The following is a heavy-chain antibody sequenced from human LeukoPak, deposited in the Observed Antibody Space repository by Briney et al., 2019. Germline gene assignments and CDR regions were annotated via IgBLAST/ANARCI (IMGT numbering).Heavy chain of an antibody. D-gene: IGHD3-22*01. Sequence: SETLSLTCTVSGGSISSSNYYWGWIRQPPGKGLEWIGSIYSSGSTYYNPSLKSRVTISVDTSKNQFSLKLRSVTAADTAVYYCVREAATDYYDSSGYYRQTEVFDAWGQGTMVTVSS. CDR2: IYSSGST. J-gene: IGHJ3*01. V-gene: IGHV4-39*07. CDR1: GGSISSSNYY. CDR3: VREAATDYYDSSGYYRQTEVFDA.